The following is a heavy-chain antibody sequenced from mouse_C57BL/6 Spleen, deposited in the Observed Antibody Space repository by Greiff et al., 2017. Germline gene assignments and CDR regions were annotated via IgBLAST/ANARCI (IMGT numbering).Heavy chain of an antibody. CDR3: ARLATVVAARDYGG. Sequence: DVKLVESGGGLVKPGGSLKLSCAASGFTFSDYGMHWVRQAPEKGLEWVAYISSGSSTIYYADTVKGRFTISRENAKNTLFLQMTSLRSEDTAMYYCARLATVVAARDYGGWGTGATVTVAS. D-gene: IGHD1-1*01. V-gene: IGHV5-17*01. CDR1: GFTFSDYG. CDR2: ISSGSSTI. J-gene: IGHJ1*03.